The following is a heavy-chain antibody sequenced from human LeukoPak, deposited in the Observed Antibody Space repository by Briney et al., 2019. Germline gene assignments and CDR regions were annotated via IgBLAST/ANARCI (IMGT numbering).Heavy chain of an antibody. CDR3: ATRIAVAGIRSAFDI. D-gene: IGHD6-19*01. CDR1: GFTFSSYA. Sequence: GGSLRLSCAASGFTFSSYAMSWVRQAPGKGLEWVSAISGSGGSTYYADSEKGRFTISRDNSKNTLYLQMNSLRAEDTAVYYCATRIAVAGIRSAFDIWGQGTMVTVSS. CDR2: ISGSGGST. V-gene: IGHV3-23*01. J-gene: IGHJ3*02.